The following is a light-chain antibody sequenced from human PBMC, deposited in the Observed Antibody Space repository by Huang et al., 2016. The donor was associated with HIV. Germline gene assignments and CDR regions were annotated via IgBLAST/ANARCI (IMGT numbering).Light chain of an antibody. CDR2: DTS. J-gene: IGKJ4*01. V-gene: IGKV3-11*01. CDR3: QQRKGWPLT. CDR1: QSIKNF. Sequence: VMLTQSPATLSLSPGQRATLSCRASQSIKNFLAWYQQKPGQAPRLLIYDTSIRATGGPARFSGSVSETGFTLTISSLEPEDCAVYYCQQRKGWPLTFGGGTKVEIK.